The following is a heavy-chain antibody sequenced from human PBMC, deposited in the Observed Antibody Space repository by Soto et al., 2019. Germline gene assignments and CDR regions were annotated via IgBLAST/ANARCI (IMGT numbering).Heavy chain of an antibody. CDR2: IYHTGDT. CDR3: ARDTNSLDL. J-gene: IGHJ5*02. V-gene: IGHV4-38-2*02. Sequence: SETLSLTCVVSTYSISSGFFWAWIRQPPGKGLEWVCSIYHTGDTHYNPSLRRQVSMSVDASKNHFSLRLTYLTAADTAVYFCARDTNSLDLWGQGILVTVSS. CDR1: TYSISSGFF. D-gene: IGHD2-8*01.